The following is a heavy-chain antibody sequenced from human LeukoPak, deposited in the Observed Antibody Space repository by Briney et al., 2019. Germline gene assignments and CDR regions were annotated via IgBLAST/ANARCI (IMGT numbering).Heavy chain of an antibody. CDR2: FDPEDGET. CDR1: GYTLTELS. CDR3: ATSSLTEQTPTTSEYFQH. D-gene: IGHD1-14*01. J-gene: IGHJ1*01. Sequence: ASVKVSCKVSGYTLTELSMHWVRQAPGKGIEWMGGFDPEDGETIYAQKFQGRVTMTEDTSTDTAYMELSSLRSEDTAVYYCATSSLTEQTPTTSEYFQHWGQGTLVTVSS. V-gene: IGHV1-24*01.